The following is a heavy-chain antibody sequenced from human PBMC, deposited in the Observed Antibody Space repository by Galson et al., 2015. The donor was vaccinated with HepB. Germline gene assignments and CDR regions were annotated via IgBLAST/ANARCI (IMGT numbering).Heavy chain of an antibody. D-gene: IGHD3-10*01. CDR1: GYTFSDHW. J-gene: IGHJ4*02. V-gene: IGHV3-15*01. CDR3: TTDGRSGGGGILARY. Sequence: SLRLSCAGSGYTFSDHWMSWVRQAPGKGLEWIGRIKSKFDGRTTDYSAPVQGRFTISRDDSKDTLYLQMDSLKTDDTALYYCTTDGRSGGGGILARYWGQGTLVTVSS. CDR2: IKSKFDGRTT.